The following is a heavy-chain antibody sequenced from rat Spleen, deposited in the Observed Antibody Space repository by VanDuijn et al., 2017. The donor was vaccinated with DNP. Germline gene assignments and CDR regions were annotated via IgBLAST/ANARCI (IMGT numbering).Heavy chain of an antibody. V-gene: IGHV5-31*01. Sequence: EVQLVESGGDLVQPGGSLKLSCVASGFTFSYYWMTWIRQVPGKGLEWIASITRGAGTTSYADSVKGRFTVSRHDAGNTLYLQMNSLRSEDTATYYCTRVGDLHDGGDGDALDAWGQGTSVTVSS. J-gene: IGHJ4*01. D-gene: IGHD1-12*02. CDR3: TRVGDLHDGGDGDALDA. CDR1: GFTFSYYW. CDR2: ITRGAGTT.